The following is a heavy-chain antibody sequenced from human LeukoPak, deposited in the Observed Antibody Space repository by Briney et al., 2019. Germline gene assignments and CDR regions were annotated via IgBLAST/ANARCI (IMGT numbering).Heavy chain of an antibody. Sequence: SETLSLICTVSGGSISTYYWSWIRQSPGKAMEWIGYIYDSGSTNYNPSLKSRVTISLDTSKNQFSLKLRSMTAADTAVYFCARLATPLSWFDPWGQGTLVTVSS. D-gene: IGHD2-15*01. J-gene: IGHJ5*02. CDR1: GGSISTYY. CDR3: ARLATPLSWFDP. CDR2: IYDSGST. V-gene: IGHV4-59*01.